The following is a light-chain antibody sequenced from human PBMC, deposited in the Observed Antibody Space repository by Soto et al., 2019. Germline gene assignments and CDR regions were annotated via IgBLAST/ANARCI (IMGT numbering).Light chain of an antibody. CDR3: QQSYSTTRT. V-gene: IGKV1-39*01. Sequence: DIQMTQSPSSLSASVGDRVTITCRASQSISSYLNWYHKKPGKAPKRLIYAASSLQSGVPSRFGGSGSGTDFTLTISSLQPEDFATYYCQQSYSTTRTFGGGTKVEIK. CDR1: QSISSY. CDR2: AAS. J-gene: IGKJ4*01.